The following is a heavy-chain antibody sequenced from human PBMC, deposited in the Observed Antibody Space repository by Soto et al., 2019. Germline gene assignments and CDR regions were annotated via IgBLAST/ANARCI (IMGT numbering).Heavy chain of an antibody. D-gene: IGHD1-26*01. J-gene: IGHJ4*02. CDR1: GFTFSDYY. CDR3: ARYTGGSYDY. V-gene: IGHV3-72*01. Sequence: EVQLVESGGGLVQPGGSLRLSCAASGFTFSDYYMDWVRQVPGKGLEWVGRTRNKASSYTTEYVPSVRGRFSISRDASKDSMYLQMNSLKTEDTAVYYCARYTGGSYDYWGQGALVTVSS. CDR2: TRNKASSYTT.